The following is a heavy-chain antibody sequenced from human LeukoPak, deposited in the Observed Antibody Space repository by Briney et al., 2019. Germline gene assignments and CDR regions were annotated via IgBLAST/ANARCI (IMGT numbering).Heavy chain of an antibody. V-gene: IGHV3-66*02. D-gene: IGHD1-26*01. CDR1: GFTVSSNY. CDR3: ARDNSGLVGATHY. Sequence: GGSLRLSCAASGFTVSSNYMSWVRQAPGKGLEWVSVIYSGGSTYYADSVKGRFTISRDNSKNTLYLQMNSLRAEDTAVYYCARDNSGLVGATHYWGQGTLVTVSS. J-gene: IGHJ4*02. CDR2: IYSGGST.